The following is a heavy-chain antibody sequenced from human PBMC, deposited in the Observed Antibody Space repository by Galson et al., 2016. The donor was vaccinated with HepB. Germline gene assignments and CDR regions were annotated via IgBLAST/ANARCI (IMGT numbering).Heavy chain of an antibody. CDR3: ARSTAYCPRPGCPRDHDYFDP. D-gene: IGHD4-11*01. CDR1: GFLVSSSF. V-gene: IGHV3-53*01. Sequence: SLRLACAASGFLVSSSFMSWVRQTPGTGLEWVTVMYPRGDTHYSDSVRGRFTISRDNSRNSMSLQMTNLRVGDTAVYFCARSTAYCPRPGCPRDHDYFDPWGQGILVTVSS. J-gene: IGHJ5*02. CDR2: MYPRGDT.